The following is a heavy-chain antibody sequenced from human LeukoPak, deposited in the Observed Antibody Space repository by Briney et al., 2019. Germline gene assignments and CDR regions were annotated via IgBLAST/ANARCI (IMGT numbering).Heavy chain of an antibody. D-gene: IGHD5-18*01. J-gene: IGHJ3*02. V-gene: IGHV1-2*02. CDR3: AGVQLWLRAFDI. CDR2: INPNSGGT. Sequence: ASVKVSCKASGYTFTGYYMHWVRQAPGQGLEWMGWINPNSGGTNYAQKFQGRVTVTRDTSISTAYMELSRLRSDDTAVYYCAGVQLWLRAFDIWGQGTMVTVSS. CDR1: GYTFTGYY.